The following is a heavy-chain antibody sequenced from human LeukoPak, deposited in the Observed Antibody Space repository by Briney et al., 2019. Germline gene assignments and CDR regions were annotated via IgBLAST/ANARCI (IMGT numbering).Heavy chain of an antibody. D-gene: IGHD3-10*01. J-gene: IGHJ4*02. V-gene: IGHV3-7*01. Sequence: PGGSLRLSCAASGFTFSSYWMTWGGQGPGRGGEGVADIRPDGNDKNYVASVKGRFTVSRDNAEHSLFLQMNSLRAEDTAVYYCARVRHYFGSGTSPLAYWGQGTLVIVSS. CDR1: GFTFSSYW. CDR2: IRPDGNDK. CDR3: ARVRHYFGSGTSPLAY.